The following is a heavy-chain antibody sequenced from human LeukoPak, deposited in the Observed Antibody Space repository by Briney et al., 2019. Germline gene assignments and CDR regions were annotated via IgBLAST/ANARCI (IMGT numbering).Heavy chain of an antibody. D-gene: IGHD3-22*01. Sequence: GASVTVSCKASGYTFTSYDINWVRQATGQGLEWMGWMNPNSGNTGYAQKFQGRVTMTRNTSISTAYMELSSLRSEDTAVYYCARVDADYYDSSGYYWWNFYYYYGMDVWGQGTTVTVSS. V-gene: IGHV1-8*01. CDR1: GYTFTSYD. CDR2: MNPNSGNT. J-gene: IGHJ6*02. CDR3: ARVDADYYDSSGYYWWNFYYYYGMDV.